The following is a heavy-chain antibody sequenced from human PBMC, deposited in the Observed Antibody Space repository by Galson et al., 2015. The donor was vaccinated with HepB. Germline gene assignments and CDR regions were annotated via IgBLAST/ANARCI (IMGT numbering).Heavy chain of an antibody. J-gene: IGHJ6*03. V-gene: IGHV3-74*01. D-gene: IGHD4-11*01. Sequence: SLRLSCAASGFTFSNYWMHWVRQAPGKGLVWVSRIDSDGSTTSYADSVKGRFTISRDNAKNTLDLQMNSLRAEDTAIYYCAGVAARTTDNYHMDVWGKGTTVTVSS. CDR3: AGVAARTTDNYHMDV. CDR2: IDSDGSTT. CDR1: GFTFSNYW.